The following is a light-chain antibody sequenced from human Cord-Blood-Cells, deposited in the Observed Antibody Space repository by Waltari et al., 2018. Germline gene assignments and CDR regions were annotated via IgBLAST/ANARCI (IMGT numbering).Light chain of an antibody. Sequence: SYELPQPPSVSVSPGQTARITCSGDALPKQYPYWYQQKPGQAPVLVIYKDSERPSGIPERFSGSSSGTTVTLTISGVQAEDEADYYCQSADSSGTYPVFGGGTQLTVL. V-gene: IGLV3-25*02. CDR2: KDS. CDR1: ALPKQY. J-gene: IGLJ7*01. CDR3: QSADSSGTYPV.